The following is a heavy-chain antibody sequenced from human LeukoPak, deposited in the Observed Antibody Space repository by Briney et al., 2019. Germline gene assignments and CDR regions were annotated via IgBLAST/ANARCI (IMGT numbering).Heavy chain of an antibody. CDR2: ISYDGSNK. Sequence: GRSLRLSCAASGFTFSSYGMHWVRQAPGKGLEWVAVISYDGSNKYYADSVKGRFTISRDNSKNTLYLQVNSLRAEDTAVYYCAKDYTSQVVVAADWGQGTLVTVSS. D-gene: IGHD2-15*01. J-gene: IGHJ4*02. CDR3: AKDYTSQVVVAAD. CDR1: GFTFSSYG. V-gene: IGHV3-30*18.